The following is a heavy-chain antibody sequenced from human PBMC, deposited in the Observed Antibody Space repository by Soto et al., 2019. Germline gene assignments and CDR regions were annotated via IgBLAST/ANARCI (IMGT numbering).Heavy chain of an antibody. CDR3: AKGPRGLLPGYYFDY. J-gene: IGHJ4*02. CDR1: GFTVSSYA. D-gene: IGHD1-26*01. V-gene: IGHV3-30*18. CDR2: ITYDGSST. Sequence: PGGSLRLSCAASGFTVSSYAMSWVRQAPGKGLEWVSAITYDGSSTYYADSVKGRFTISRDNSKNTLYLQMNSLRAEDTAVYYCAKGPRGLLPGYYFDYWGQGTLVTVSS.